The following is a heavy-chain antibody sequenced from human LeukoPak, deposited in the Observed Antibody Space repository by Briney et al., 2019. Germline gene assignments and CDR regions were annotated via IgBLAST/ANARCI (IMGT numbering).Heavy chain of an antibody. D-gene: IGHD3-22*01. CDR1: GFTISSKY. V-gene: IGHV3-53*01. CDR2: VYSDGGT. Sequence: GGSLRLSCAASGFTISSKYMTWVRQAPGKGLEWLSVVYSDGGTLYADSVKGRFTISRDNSKNTVYLQMTSLRAEDTAVYYCARGLGLYDSSGYAFDYWGRRTLVTVSS. J-gene: IGHJ4*02. CDR3: ARGLGLYDSSGYAFDY.